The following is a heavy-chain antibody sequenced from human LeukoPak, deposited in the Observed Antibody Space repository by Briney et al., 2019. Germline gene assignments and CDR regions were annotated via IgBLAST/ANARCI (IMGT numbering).Heavy chain of an antibody. J-gene: IGHJ4*02. Sequence: PGGSLRLSCAASGFTFSSYWMHWVRQVPGEGLVWVSRIDPDASASTYADSVKGRFTISRDNAKNTLWLQMNSLRADDTAVYYCAGVRAGGNRAFDVWGQGTLVTVSS. CDR1: GFTFSSYW. CDR2: IDPDASAS. D-gene: IGHD4-23*01. V-gene: IGHV3-74*01. CDR3: AGVRAGGNRAFDV.